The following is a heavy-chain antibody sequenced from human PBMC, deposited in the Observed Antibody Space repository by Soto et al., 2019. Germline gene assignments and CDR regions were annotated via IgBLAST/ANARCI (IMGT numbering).Heavy chain of an antibody. J-gene: IGHJ6*02. Sequence: QVQLVESGGGVVQPGRSLSLSCAASGFTFSSYGIHWVRQAPGKGLEWVVVIWYDGSNKYYADSAKGRFTISRDNSKNTLYLQMNSLRAEDTAVYYCAREVLVRGIKYHGMDVWGQGTTVTVSS. V-gene: IGHV3-33*01. D-gene: IGHD3-10*01. CDR2: IWYDGSNK. CDR3: AREVLVRGIKYHGMDV. CDR1: GFTFSSYG.